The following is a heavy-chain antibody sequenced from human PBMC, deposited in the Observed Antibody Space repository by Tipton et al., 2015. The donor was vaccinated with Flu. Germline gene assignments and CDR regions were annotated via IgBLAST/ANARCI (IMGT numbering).Heavy chain of an antibody. D-gene: IGHD6-6*01. CDR3: ARDGSGPGSSSSVGYYGMDV. J-gene: IGHJ6*02. CDR2: ISSSGSTI. CDR1: GFTFSDYY. Sequence: SLRLSCAASGFTFSDYYMSWIRQAPGKGLEWVSYISSSGSTIYYADSVKGRFTISRDNAKNSLYLQMNSLRAEDTAVYYCARDGSGPGSSSSVGYYGMDVWGQGTTVPVSS. V-gene: IGHV3-11*01.